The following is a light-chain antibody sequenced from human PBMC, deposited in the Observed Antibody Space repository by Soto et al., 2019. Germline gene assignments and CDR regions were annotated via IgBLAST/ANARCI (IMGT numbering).Light chain of an antibody. Sequence: EIVLTQSPATLSLSPGERATLSCRASQSVSSSYLVWYQQKPGQAPRLLIYDASSRDTGIPDRFSGSGSGTGFTLTISRLEPEDFAVSYCQQYGSSPWTFGQGTKVEIK. J-gene: IGKJ1*01. CDR3: QQYGSSPWT. CDR1: QSVSSSY. CDR2: DAS. V-gene: IGKV3-20*01.